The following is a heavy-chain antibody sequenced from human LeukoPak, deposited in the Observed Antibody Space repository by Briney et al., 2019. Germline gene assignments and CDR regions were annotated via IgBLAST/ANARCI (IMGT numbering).Heavy chain of an antibody. V-gene: IGHV1-8*01. Sequence: ASVKVSCKASGYTFTSCDINWVRQATGQGLEWMGWINPSSGNTGYAQKFQGRVTMTRNTSTSTAYMELNSLRSEDTAVYYCARNRGISSAGPSPPSLNWFDPWGQGTLVTVSS. CDR3: ARNRGISSAGPSPPSLNWFDP. D-gene: IGHD6-13*01. CDR1: GYTFTSCD. J-gene: IGHJ5*02. CDR2: INPSSGNT.